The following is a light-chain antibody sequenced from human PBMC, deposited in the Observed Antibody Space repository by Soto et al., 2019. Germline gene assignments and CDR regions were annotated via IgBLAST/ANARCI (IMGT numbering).Light chain of an antibody. Sequence: QSALTPPPSASGTPGQRVTISCSGSSSNIGSNYVYWYQQLPGTAPKLLIYRNNQRPSGVPDRFSGSKSGTSASLAISGLRSEDEADYYCAAWDDSLSGQVFGTG. CDR2: RNN. V-gene: IGLV1-47*01. CDR1: SSNIGSNY. J-gene: IGLJ1*01. CDR3: AAWDDSLSGQV.